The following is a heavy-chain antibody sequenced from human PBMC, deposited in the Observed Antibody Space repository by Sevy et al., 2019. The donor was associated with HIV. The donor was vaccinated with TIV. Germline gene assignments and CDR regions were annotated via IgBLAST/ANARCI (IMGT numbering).Heavy chain of an antibody. CDR2: ISFDEKYK. V-gene: IGHV3-30*02. J-gene: IGHJ3*01. CDR1: GFTFTSYG. D-gene: IGHD5-12*01. CDR3: AKVLGFGSGYDYAFDF. Sequence: GGSLRLSCAASGFTFTSYGIHWVRQAPGKGLECVAKISFDEKYKYYAESVKGRFTISRDISKNTGFLEMNSLRPDDTGVYYCAKVLGFGSGYDYAFDFWGQGTMVTVSS.